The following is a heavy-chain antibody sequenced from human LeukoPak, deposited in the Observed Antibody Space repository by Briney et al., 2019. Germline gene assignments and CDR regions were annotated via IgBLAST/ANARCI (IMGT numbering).Heavy chain of an antibody. V-gene: IGHV3-23*01. CDR2: ISGSGGST. J-gene: IGHJ4*02. D-gene: IGHD1-26*01. CDR3: AKDGGSYDHFDY. CDR1: GFTFSDYY. Sequence: GGSLRLSCAASGFTFSDYYMSWIRQAPGKGLEWVSVISGSGGSTYYADSVKGRFTISRDNSKNTLYLQMNSLRAEDTAVYYCAKDGGSYDHFDYWGQGTLVTVSS.